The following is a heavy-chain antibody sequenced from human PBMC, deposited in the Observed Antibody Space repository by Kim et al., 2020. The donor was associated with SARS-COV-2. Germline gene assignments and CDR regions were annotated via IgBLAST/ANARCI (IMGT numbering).Heavy chain of an antibody. CDR3: ARRKRQQLVSYYFDY. D-gene: IGHD6-13*01. V-gene: IGHV4-34*01. J-gene: IGHJ4*02. CDR2: INHSGST. CDR1: GGSFSGYY. Sequence: SETLSLTCAVYGGSFSGYYWSWIRQPPGKGLEWIGEINHSGSTNYNPSLKSRVTISVDTSKNQFSLKLSSVTAADTAVYYCARRKRQQLVSYYFDYWGQGTLVTVSS.